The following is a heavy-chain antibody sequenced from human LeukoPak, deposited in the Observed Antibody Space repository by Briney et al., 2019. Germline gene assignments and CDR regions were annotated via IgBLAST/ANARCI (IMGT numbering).Heavy chain of an antibody. D-gene: IGHD2-21*02. CDR2: INPNSGGT. CDR3: ARAKLDDCGGVCDQYFQH. Sequence: SGKASCKASGYTVTEYYMHWVRQAPGQGLEWMGWINPNSGGTNFAQKFQGRVTLTRDTSINTAYMELSSLRSDDTAVYYCARAKLDDCGGVCDQYFQHWGQGTLVTVSS. V-gene: IGHV1-2*02. J-gene: IGHJ1*01. CDR1: GYTVTEYY.